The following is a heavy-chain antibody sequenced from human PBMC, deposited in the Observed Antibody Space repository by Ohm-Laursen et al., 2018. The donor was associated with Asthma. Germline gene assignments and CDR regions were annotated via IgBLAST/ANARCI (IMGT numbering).Heavy chain of an antibody. CDR3: ARANIVVVVAATSFDY. V-gene: IGHV3-30-3*01. D-gene: IGHD2-15*01. CDR2: ISYDGSNK. CDR1: GFTFSSYA. Sequence: SLRLSCSASGFTFSSYAMHWVRQAPGKGLEWVAVISYDGSNKYYADSVKGRFTISRDNSKNTLYLQMNSLRAEDTAVYYRARANIVVVVAATSFDYWGQGTLVTVSS. J-gene: IGHJ4*02.